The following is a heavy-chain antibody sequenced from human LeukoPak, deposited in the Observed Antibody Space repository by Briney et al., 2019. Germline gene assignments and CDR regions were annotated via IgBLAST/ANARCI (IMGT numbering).Heavy chain of an antibody. Sequence: GGSLRLSCAASGFRFSNYAMNWVRQAPGKGLEWVSLIIGSSGSTFYADSVKGRFTISRDISKNTLYLQMNSLRDEDTAVYHCAKGGYDYVEIGYFDYWGQGSLVTVSS. CDR3: AKGGYDYVEIGYFDY. CDR1: GFRFSNYA. D-gene: IGHD5-12*01. V-gene: IGHV3-23*01. J-gene: IGHJ4*02. CDR2: IIGSSGST.